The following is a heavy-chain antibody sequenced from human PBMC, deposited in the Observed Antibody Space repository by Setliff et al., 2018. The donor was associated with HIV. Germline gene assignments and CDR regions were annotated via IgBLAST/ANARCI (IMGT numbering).Heavy chain of an antibody. D-gene: IGHD3-16*02. V-gene: IGHV4-61*09. CDR2: IHTSGAT. CDR1: GVSISSGSYD. Sequence: PSETLSLTCTVSGVSISSGSYDWGWIRQPAGKGLECIGHIHTSGATNYGPFLTSRVTTALDTSKNQSSLNLSSVTAADTATYYCGRSVFGGVIAAGRAYYFYMDVWGKGTTVTVSS. J-gene: IGHJ6*03. CDR3: GRSVFGGVIAAGRAYYFYMDV.